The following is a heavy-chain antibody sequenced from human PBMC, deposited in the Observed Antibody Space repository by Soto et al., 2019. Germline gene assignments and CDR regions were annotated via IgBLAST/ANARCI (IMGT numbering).Heavy chain of an antibody. CDR3: ARGRSLWFGEPGVDY. V-gene: IGHV4-31*03. D-gene: IGHD3-10*01. CDR2: IYYSGST. CDR1: GGSISSGGYY. Sequence: SETLSLTCTVSGGSISSGGYYWSWIRQHPGKGLEWIGYIYYSGSTYYNPSLKSRVTISVDTSKNQFSLKLSSVTAADTAVYYCARGRSLWFGEPGVDYLGQGTLVTVS. J-gene: IGHJ4*02.